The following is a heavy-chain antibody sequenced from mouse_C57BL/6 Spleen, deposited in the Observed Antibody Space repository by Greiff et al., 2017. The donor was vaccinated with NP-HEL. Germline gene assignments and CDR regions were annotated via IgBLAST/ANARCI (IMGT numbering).Heavy chain of an antibody. CDR2: IHPSDSDT. CDR1: GYTFTSYW. CDR3: ASLWLRQDAMDY. Sequence: QVHVKQPGAELVKPGASVKVSCKASGYTFTSYWMHWVKQRPGQGLEWIGRIHPSDSDTNYNQKFKGKATLTVDKSSSTAYMQLSSLTSEDSAVYYCASLWLRQDAMDYWGQGTSVTVSS. J-gene: IGHJ4*01. D-gene: IGHD2-2*01. V-gene: IGHV1-74*01.